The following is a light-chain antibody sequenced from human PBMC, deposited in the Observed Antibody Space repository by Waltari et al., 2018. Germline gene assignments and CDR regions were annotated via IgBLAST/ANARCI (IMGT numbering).Light chain of an antibody. CDR3: FFYMGSGIWV. J-gene: IGLJ3*02. CDR2: KGN. CDR1: SGSVSTTSY. V-gene: IGLV8-61*01. Sequence: QTVVTQEPSLSVSPGGTVTLTCALSSGSVSTTSYATWYQQTPGQPPRTLVYKGNRRSCGVPDRFSGSILGNKAALTITGAEADDESHYFCFFYMGSGIWVSGGGTKLTVL.